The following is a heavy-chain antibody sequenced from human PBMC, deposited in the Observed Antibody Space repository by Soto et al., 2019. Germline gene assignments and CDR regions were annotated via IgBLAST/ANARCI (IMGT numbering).Heavy chain of an antibody. CDR1: GFTFSIYA. CDR3: SRDFDYFVY. Sequence: GGSLRLSCAASGFTFSIYAMHWVRQAPGKGLEYVSGISNTGDTTSYANSVKGRFAISRDNSKNTLYLQMGSLRGEDMAVYYCSRDFDYFVYWGQGTLVTVSS. CDR2: ISNTGDTT. V-gene: IGHV3-64*01. J-gene: IGHJ4*02.